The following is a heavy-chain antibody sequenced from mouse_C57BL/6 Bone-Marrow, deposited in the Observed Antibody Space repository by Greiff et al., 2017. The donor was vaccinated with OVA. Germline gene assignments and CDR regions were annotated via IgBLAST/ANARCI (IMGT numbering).Heavy chain of an antibody. CDR1: GYTFTDHT. V-gene: IGHV1-78*01. CDR3: ARCPYSNSYFDY. J-gene: IGHJ2*01. CDR2: IYPRDGST. Sequence: VQLQQSDAELVKPGASVKISCTVSGYTFTDHTIHWMKQRPEQGLEWIGYIYPRDGSTKYNEKFKGKATLTADKSSSTAYMQLNSLTSEDAAVYFCARCPYSNSYFDYWGQGTTLTVSS. D-gene: IGHD2-5*01.